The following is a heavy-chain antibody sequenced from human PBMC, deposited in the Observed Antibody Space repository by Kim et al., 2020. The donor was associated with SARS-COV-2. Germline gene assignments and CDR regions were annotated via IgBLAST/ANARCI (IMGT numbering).Heavy chain of an antibody. J-gene: IGHJ3*02. V-gene: IGHV3-30*02. CDR3: TKEGGSTIAGRFAFDI. Sequence: DAVTGRFTISRDKSKNTLSLQMGSLGSEDTAVYFCTKEGGSTIAGRFAFDIWGQGTMVTVSS. D-gene: IGHD2-15*01.